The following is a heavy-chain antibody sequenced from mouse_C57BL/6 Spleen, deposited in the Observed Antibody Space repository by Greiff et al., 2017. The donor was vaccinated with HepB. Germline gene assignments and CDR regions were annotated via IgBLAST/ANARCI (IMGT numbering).Heavy chain of an antibody. D-gene: IGHD1-1*01. V-gene: IGHV1-55*01. Sequence: QVQLQQPGAELVKPGASVKMSCKASGYTFTSYWITWVKQRPGQGLEWIGDIYPGSGSTNYNEKFKSKATLTVDTSSSTAYMQLSSLTSEDSAVYYCEITTVVARRDYFDYWGQGTTLTVSS. CDR2: IYPGSGST. J-gene: IGHJ2*01. CDR3: EITTVVARRDYFDY. CDR1: GYTFTSYW.